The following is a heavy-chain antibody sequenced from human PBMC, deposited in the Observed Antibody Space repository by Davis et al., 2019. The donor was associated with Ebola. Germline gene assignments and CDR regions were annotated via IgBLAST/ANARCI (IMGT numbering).Heavy chain of an antibody. CDR1: GYTFSDHG. D-gene: IGHD3-10*01. CDR3: ARGERGGSSAADY. V-gene: IGHV1-18*01. J-gene: IGHJ4*02. Sequence: AASVQVSCKASGYTFSDHGITWMRQAPAQGLEWMGWIRPDYGDTRYAQKFQGRVTMTTDTSTTTAYMELGSLRFDDTAVYFCARGERGGSSAADYWGQGTLVTVSS. CDR2: IRPDYGDT.